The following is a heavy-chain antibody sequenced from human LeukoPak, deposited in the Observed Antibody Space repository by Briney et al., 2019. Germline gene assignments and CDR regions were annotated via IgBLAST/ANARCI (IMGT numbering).Heavy chain of an antibody. D-gene: IGHD3-22*01. CDR2: IIPILGIA. J-gene: IGHJ4*02. V-gene: IGHV1-69*02. CDR1: GGTFSSYT. Sequence: ASVKVSCKASGGTFSSYTISWVRQAPGQGLEWMGRIIPILGIANYAQKFQGRVTITADKSTSTAYMELSSLRSEDTAVYYCARAYYYDSSGYIDLDYWGQGTLVTVSS. CDR3: ARAYYYDSSGYIDLDY.